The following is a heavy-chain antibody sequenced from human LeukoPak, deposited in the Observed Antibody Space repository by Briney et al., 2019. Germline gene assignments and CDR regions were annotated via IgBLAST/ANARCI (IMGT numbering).Heavy chain of an antibody. CDR2: IFHSGST. D-gene: IGHD6-19*01. Sequence: PSGTLSLTCAVSGGSISSSNWWSWVRQPPGKGLEWIASIFHSGSTFHNPSLKSRVTISVDTSKNQFSLRLSSVTAADTAVYYCARETEKQWQYWGQGTTVTVSS. J-gene: IGHJ6*01. CDR1: GGSISSSNW. V-gene: IGHV4-4*02. CDR3: ARETEKQWQY.